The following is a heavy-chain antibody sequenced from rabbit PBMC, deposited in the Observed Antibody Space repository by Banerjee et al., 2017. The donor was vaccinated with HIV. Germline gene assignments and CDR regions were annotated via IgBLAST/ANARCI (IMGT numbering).Heavy chain of an antibody. CDR3: ARDNAGYAGYGYGDVYL. CDR2: INTSSGNT. V-gene: IGHV1S45*01. D-gene: IGHD6-1*01. Sequence: QEQLEESGGDLVKPEGSLTLTCTASGFSFTNKYVMCWVRQAPGKGLEWIACINTSSGNTVYATWAKGRFTISKTSSTTVTLQMTSLTAADTATYFCARDNAGYAGYGYGDVYLWGPGTLVTVS. J-gene: IGHJ6*01. CDR1: GFSFTNKYV.